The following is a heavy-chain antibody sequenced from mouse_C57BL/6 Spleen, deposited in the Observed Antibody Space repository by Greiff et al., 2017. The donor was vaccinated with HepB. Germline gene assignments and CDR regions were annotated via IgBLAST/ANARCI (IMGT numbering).Heavy chain of an antibody. CDR1: GYTFTSYW. CDR3: ASPIYDGYYYAMDY. J-gene: IGHJ4*01. D-gene: IGHD2-3*01. V-gene: IGHV1-64*01. Sequence: QVQLQQPGAELVKPGASVKLSCKASGYTFTSYWMHWVKQRPGQGLEWIGMIHPNSGSTNYNEKFKSKATLTVDKSSSTAYMQLSSLTSEDSAVYYCASPIYDGYYYAMDYWGQGTSVTVSS. CDR2: IHPNSGST.